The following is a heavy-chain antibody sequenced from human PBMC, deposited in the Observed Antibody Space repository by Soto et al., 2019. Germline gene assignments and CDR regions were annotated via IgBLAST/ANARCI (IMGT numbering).Heavy chain of an antibody. CDR2: IWHDGSNK. J-gene: IGHJ6*02. CDR3: PKDKDLVISPGVLSLCGMDV. Sequence: QMQLVESGGGVVQPGRSLRLSCVASGFAFNNYGMHWVRQLPGKGLEWVAVIWHDGSNKYYADSVQGRFTVSRDNADSTMYLETNSLRADDTATYYCPKDKDLVISPGVLSLCGMDVWGHGTTVIVS. CDR1: GFAFNNYG. V-gene: IGHV3-33*06. D-gene: IGHD2-21*01.